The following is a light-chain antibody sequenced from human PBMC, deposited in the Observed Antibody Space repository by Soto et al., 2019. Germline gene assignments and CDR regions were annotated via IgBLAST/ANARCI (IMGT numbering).Light chain of an antibody. CDR2: WAS. Sequence: DIVITQSPESLAVSLGERATMNCKCSRSVLYKSNNKNHLAWYQQKPGQPPQLIIYWASTRESGVPERFSGSGSGTDFTLTISSLQAEDAAVYYCQQSYSTWTFGQGTKVDIK. V-gene: IGKV4-1*01. J-gene: IGKJ1*01. CDR3: QQSYSTWT. CDR1: RSVLYKSNNKNH.